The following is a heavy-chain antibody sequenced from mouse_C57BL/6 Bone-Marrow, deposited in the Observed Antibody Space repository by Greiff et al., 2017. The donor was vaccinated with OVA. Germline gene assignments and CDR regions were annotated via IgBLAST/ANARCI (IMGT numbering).Heavy chain of an antibody. CDR3: ARNGNFYGAMDY. J-gene: IGHJ4*01. V-gene: IGHV1-54*01. CDR2: INPGSGGT. CDR1: GYAFTNYL. Sequence: VQLQQSGAELVRPGTSVKVSCKASGYAFTNYLIEWVKQRPGQGLEWIGVINPGSGGTNYNEKFKGKATLTADKSSSTAYMQLSSLTSEDSAVYYCARNGNFYGAMDYWGQGTSVTVSS. D-gene: IGHD1-1*01.